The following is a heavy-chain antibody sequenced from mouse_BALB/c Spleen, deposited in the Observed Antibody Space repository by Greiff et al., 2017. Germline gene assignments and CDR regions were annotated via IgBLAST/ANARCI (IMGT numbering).Heavy chain of an antibody. J-gene: IGHJ2*01. CDR1: GFTFSSYG. D-gene: IGHD1-1*02. CDR3: ARAGYGDY. CDR2: ISSGGSYT. Sequence: EVMLVESGGDLVKPGGSLKLSCAASGFTFSSYGMSWVRQTPDKRLEWVATISSGGSYTYYPDSVKGRFTISRDNAKNTLYLQMSSLKSEDTAMYYCARAGYGDYWGQGTTLTVSS. V-gene: IGHV5-6*01.